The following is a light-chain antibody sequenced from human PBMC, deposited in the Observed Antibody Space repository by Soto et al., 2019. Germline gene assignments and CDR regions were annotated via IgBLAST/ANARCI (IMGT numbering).Light chain of an antibody. CDR2: GNS. J-gene: IGLJ1*01. Sequence: QSALTQPPSVSGAPGQRVTISCTGSSSNIGAHYDVHWYQQLPGTAPKLLIYGNSNRPSGVPDRFSGSKSGTSASLAITGLQAEDEAHYYCSSYTTSAPYVFGSGTKV. CDR1: SSNIGAHYD. CDR3: SSYTTSAPYV. V-gene: IGLV1-40*01.